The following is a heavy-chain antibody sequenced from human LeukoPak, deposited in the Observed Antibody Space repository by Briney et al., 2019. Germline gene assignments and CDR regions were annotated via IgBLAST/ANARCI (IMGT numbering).Heavy chain of an antibody. D-gene: IGHD2-2*01. CDR2: ISYDENNK. J-gene: IGHJ4*02. CDR1: GFTFSSYT. Sequence: PGGSLRLSCAASGFTFSSYTMHWVRQAPGKGLEWVTVISYDENNKYYADSVKGRFTISRDNSKNTLYLQMNSLRAEDTAVYYCAKVPVPIVVPAAIDYWGQGTLVTVSS. CDR3: AKVPVPIVVPAAIDY. V-gene: IGHV3-30-3*01.